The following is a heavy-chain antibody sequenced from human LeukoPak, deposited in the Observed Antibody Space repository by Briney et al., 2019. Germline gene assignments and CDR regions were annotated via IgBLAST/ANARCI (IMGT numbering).Heavy chain of an antibody. CDR2: IRSKVHGATT. J-gene: IGHJ4*02. CDR1: GFTFRDYA. V-gene: IGHV3-49*05. Sequence: KSGGSLRLSCIASGFTFRDYAMSWFRQAPGKGLEWVGFIRSKVHGATTEYAASVKGRFTISRDDSKSIAYLQMNSLKTEDTAVFYCTRSYNYYDRSGYYGFDFWGQGTLVTVSS. CDR3: TRSYNYYDRSGYYGFDF. D-gene: IGHD3-22*01.